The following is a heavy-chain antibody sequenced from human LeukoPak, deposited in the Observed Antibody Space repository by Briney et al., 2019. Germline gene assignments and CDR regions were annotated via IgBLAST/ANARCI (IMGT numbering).Heavy chain of an antibody. J-gene: IGHJ4*02. CDR3: ARGALIPDF. V-gene: IGHV3-23*01. Sequence: GGSLRLSCAASGFTFSSYAMTWVRQAPGKGLAWVSSISKSDGSTYYADSVKGRFTISRDNSKNTVYLHMDGLRVEDTAIYYCARGALIPDFRGQGTLVTVSS. CDR2: ISKSDGST. CDR1: GFTFSSYA. D-gene: IGHD2-21*01.